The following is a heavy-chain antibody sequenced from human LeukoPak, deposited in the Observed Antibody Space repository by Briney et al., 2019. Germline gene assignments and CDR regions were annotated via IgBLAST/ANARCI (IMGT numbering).Heavy chain of an antibody. V-gene: IGHV4-34*01. CDR2: INHSGST. Sequence: SETLSLTCAVYGGSFSGYYWSWIRQPPGKGLEWIGEINHSGSTNYNPSLKSRVTISVDTSKNQFSLKLSSVTAADTAVYYCARARRSRITMVRGVTQNWFDPWGQGTLVTVSS. J-gene: IGHJ5*02. D-gene: IGHD3-10*01. CDR1: GGSFSGYY. CDR3: ARARRSRITMVRGVTQNWFDP.